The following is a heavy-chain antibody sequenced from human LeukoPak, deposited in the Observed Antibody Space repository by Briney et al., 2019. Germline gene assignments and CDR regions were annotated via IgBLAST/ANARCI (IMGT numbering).Heavy chain of an antibody. Sequence: SETLSLTCTVSGGYITSSSYHWVWFPHPPGKGLEGFGTLFYRGNPYYSRPLQTRPPISVDTSKNQFSLKLSSVTAADTAVYYCARHIIGDLLFLFGYWGQGTLVTVSS. J-gene: IGHJ4*02. D-gene: IGHD3-10*01. V-gene: IGHV4-39*01. CDR1: GGYITSSSYH. CDR2: LFYRGNP. CDR3: ARHIIGDLLFLFGY.